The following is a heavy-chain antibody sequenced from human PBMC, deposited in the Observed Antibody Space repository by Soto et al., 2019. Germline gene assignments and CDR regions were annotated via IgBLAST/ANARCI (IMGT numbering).Heavy chain of an antibody. CDR2: INAGNGNT. CDR3: TTDRRYYYDSSGYPVPHYFDY. D-gene: IGHD3-22*01. CDR1: GDTFTSYA. V-gene: IGHV1-3*01. Sequence: ASVKVSCTASGDTFTSYAMHWVRQAPGQRLEWMGWINAGNGNTKYSQKFQGRVTITRDTSASTAYMELNSLKTEDTAVYYCTTDRRYYYDSSGYPVPHYFDYWGQGTLVTVSS. J-gene: IGHJ4*02.